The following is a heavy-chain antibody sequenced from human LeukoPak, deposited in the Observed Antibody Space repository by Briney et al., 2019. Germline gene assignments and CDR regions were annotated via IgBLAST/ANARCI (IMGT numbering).Heavy chain of an antibody. V-gene: IGHV1-69*13. Sequence: SVKVSCKASGGTFSSYAISWVRQAPGQGLEWMGGIIPIFGTAKYAQKLQGRVTITADESTSTAYMELSSLRSEDTAVYYCARGWDSSGQIPFLYWGQGTLVTVSS. J-gene: IGHJ4*02. CDR3: ARGWDSSGQIPFLY. CDR1: GGTFSSYA. D-gene: IGHD6-19*01. CDR2: IIPIFGTA.